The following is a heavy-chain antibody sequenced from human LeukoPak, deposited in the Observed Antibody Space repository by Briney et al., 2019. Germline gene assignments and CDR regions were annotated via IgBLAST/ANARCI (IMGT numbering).Heavy chain of an antibody. Sequence: PGGSLRLSCAASGFTFSSYGMHWVRQAPGKGLEWVAVISYDGSNKYYADSVKGRFTISRDNSKNTLYLQMNSPRAEDTAVYYCAKVTHTTISGMDVWGKGTTVTVSS. J-gene: IGHJ6*04. CDR2: ISYDGSNK. CDR1: GFTFSSYG. CDR3: AKVTHTTISGMDV. D-gene: IGHD3-9*01. V-gene: IGHV3-30*18.